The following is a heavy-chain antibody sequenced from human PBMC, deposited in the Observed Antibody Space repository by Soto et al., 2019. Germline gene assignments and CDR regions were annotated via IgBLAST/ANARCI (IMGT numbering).Heavy chain of an antibody. Sequence: SETLSLTCTVSVGSVSGYFWSWIRQAPGREPELIAYIHYTGSTYYNPSLKSRVTISIDTSRNQFSLKVRSVNAADTAVYYCAKVGRIAAAGTWFDPWGQGILVTVSS. J-gene: IGHJ5*02. CDR3: AKVGRIAAAGTWFDP. CDR1: VGSVSGYF. D-gene: IGHD6-13*01. CDR2: IHYTGST. V-gene: IGHV4-59*02.